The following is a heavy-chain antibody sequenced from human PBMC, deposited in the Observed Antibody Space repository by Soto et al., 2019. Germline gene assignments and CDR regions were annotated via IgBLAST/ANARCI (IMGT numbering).Heavy chain of an antibody. J-gene: IGHJ5*02. D-gene: IGHD2-2*01. CDR3: ARAVDDCSSTSFTRPGWFDP. V-gene: IGHV1-2*02. Sequence: GASVKVSCKASGYTFTDYYMHWVRQAPGQGLEWVGWINPNSGGTNYAQKFQGKVTMTRDTSISTAYMELRSLRSDDTAVYYCARAVDDCSSTSFTRPGWFDPWGQGTMVTVSS. CDR2: INPNSGGT. CDR1: GYTFTDYY.